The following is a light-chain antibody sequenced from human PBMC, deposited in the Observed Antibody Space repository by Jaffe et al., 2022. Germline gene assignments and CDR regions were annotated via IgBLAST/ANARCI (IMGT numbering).Light chain of an antibody. CDR1: SSDVGGYNY. V-gene: IGLV2-14*03. J-gene: IGLJ3*02. CDR3: MSYTSRSTRV. CDR2: DVS. Sequence: QSALTQPASVSGSPGQSITISCTGTSSDVGGYNYVSWYQQHPGKAPKLMIYDVSHRPPGVSNRFSGSKSGNTASLTISGLQAEDEADYYCMSYTSRSTRVFGGGTQLTVL.